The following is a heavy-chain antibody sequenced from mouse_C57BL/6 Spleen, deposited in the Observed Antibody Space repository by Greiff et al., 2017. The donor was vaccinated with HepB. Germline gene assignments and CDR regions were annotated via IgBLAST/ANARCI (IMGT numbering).Heavy chain of an antibody. D-gene: IGHD1-1*01. CDR3: ARRTTVVATRYFDV. CDR2: IDPSDSYT. J-gene: IGHJ1*03. V-gene: IGHV1-69*01. Sequence: QVQLQQPGAELVMPGASVKLSCKASGYTFTSYWMHWVKQRPGQGLEWIGEIDPSDSYTNYNQKFKGKATLTVDKSSSTAYMQPSSLTSEDSAVYYCARRTTVVATRYFDVWGTGTTVTVSS. CDR1: GYTFTSYW.